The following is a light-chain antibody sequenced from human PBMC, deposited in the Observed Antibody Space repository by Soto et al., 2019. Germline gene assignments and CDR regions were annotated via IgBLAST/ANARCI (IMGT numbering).Light chain of an antibody. CDR3: ISYTSSSTLYV. Sequence: QSVLTQPASVSGSPGQSITISCTGTSSDVGGYNYVSWYQQHPGKAPKIMIYEVNNRPSGVSDRFSGSKSGNTASLTISGLQAEDEADYYCISYTSSSTLYVFGTGTKLTVL. CDR2: EVN. J-gene: IGLJ1*01. CDR1: SSDVGGYNY. V-gene: IGLV2-14*01.